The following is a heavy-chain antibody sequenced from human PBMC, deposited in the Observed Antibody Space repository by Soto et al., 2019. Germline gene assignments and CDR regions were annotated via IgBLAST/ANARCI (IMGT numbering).Heavy chain of an antibody. D-gene: IGHD3-10*01. V-gene: IGHV3-7*01. J-gene: IGHJ6*02. Sequence: EVQLVESGGGLFQPGGSLRLSCVDSGFTFSSYWMSWDRQAPVKGLEWVGNIKQDGSEENYVDSVKGRFTISRDNAKNSMYLQMNSLRAEDTDVYYCARIASSGRGWDVWGQGTTVVVSS. CDR3: ARIASSGRGWDV. CDR1: GFTFSSYW. CDR2: IKQDGSEE.